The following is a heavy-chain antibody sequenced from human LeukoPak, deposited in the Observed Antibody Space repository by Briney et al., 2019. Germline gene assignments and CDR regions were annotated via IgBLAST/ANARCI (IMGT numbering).Heavy chain of an antibody. CDR3: ARRKYGVGFDP. J-gene: IGHJ5*02. D-gene: IGHD2-8*01. Sequence: SETLSLTCTVSGGSISSAIYYWGWIRQPPGKGLEWIGCIYSTGNTFYNPSLKSRVTMSVDASRNQFSLKLSSVTAADTAVYYCARRKYGVGFDPWGQGTLVTVSS. V-gene: IGHV4-39*01. CDR2: IYSTGNT. CDR1: GGSISSAIYY.